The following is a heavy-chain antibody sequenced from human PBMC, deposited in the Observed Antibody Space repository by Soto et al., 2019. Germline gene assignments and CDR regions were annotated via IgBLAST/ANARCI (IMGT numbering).Heavy chain of an antibody. V-gene: IGHV1-18*01. CDR3: ASVSRNSSWYKKYYFDF. J-gene: IGHJ4*02. D-gene: IGHD6-13*01. CDR1: GYTFTSYG. CDR2: ISAYNGNT. Sequence: ASVKVSCKASGYTFTSYGISWVRQAPGQGLERMGWISAYNGNTNYAQKLQGRVTMTTDTSTSTAYMELRSLRSDDTAVYYCASVSRNSSWYKKYYFDFWGQGTLVTVSS.